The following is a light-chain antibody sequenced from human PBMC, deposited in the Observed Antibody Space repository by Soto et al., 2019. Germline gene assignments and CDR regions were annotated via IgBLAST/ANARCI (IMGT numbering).Light chain of an antibody. CDR2: AAS. J-gene: IGKJ1*01. V-gene: IGKV1-39*01. Sequence: DMQMTQSPSSLSASVGDRVTITCRASQSISSYLNWYQQKPGKAPKLLIYAASSLQSGVPSRFSGIGSGTDVNLAISSLQPEDFATYYGQQRHSTPPWTFGQGTKVQSK. CDR3: QQRHSTPPWT. CDR1: QSISSY.